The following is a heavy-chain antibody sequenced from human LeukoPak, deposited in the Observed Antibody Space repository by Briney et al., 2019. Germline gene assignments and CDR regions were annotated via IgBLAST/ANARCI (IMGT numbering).Heavy chain of an antibody. D-gene: IGHD3-10*01. V-gene: IGHV1-69*13. CDR1: GGTFTSYA. Sequence: SMKVSCKASGGTFTSYALSWVRQAPGQWLEWMGGIIPIFGTANYAQKFQGRVTITADESTSTAYMELSSLRSEDTAVYYCARVKYYYGSGNPALFDYWGQGTLVTVSS. CDR2: IIPIFGTA. CDR3: ARVKYYYGSGNPALFDY. J-gene: IGHJ4*02.